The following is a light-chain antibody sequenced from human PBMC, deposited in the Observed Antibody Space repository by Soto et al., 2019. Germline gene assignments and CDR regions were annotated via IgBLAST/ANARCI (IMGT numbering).Light chain of an antibody. Sequence: QSALTQPPSPSGSPGQSVTISCTGTSSDVGGYNYVSWYQQHPGKVPKLMIYEVSKRPSGVPDRFSGSKSGNTASLTVSGLQAEDEADYYCSSYAGSNNLGVFGTGTKVTVL. CDR3: SSYAGSNNLGV. CDR1: SSDVGGYNY. CDR2: EVS. V-gene: IGLV2-8*01. J-gene: IGLJ1*01.